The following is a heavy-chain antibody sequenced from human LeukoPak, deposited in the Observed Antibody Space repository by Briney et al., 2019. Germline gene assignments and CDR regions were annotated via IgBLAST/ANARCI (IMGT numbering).Heavy chain of an antibody. CDR3: ARDQGWLHFDY. Sequence: GGSLRLSCAASGFTFSSNWMSWVRQAPGKGLEWVSNIKQDGSKKYYVDSVKGRFTISRDNAKNSLYLQMNSLRAENTAVYYCARDQGWLHFDYWGQGALVTVSS. J-gene: IGHJ4*02. V-gene: IGHV3-7*01. CDR1: GFTFSSNW. D-gene: IGHD5-24*01. CDR2: IKQDGSKK.